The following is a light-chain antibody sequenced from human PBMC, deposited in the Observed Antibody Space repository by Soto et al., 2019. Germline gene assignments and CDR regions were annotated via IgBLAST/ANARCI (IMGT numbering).Light chain of an antibody. Sequence: DIQMTQSPSTLSASVGDRVTITCRASQSISSWLAWYQQKPGKAPKRLIYDASSLESGVPSRFSGSGSGTEFPLTISRLQPYDFATYSCQQYNSYSQTFGQGTKVEIK. CDR1: QSISSW. CDR3: QQYNSYSQT. V-gene: IGKV1-5*01. J-gene: IGKJ1*01. CDR2: DAS.